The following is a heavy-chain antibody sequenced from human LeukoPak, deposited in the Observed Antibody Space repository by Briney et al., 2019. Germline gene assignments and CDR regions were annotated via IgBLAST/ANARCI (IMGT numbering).Heavy chain of an antibody. J-gene: IGHJ4*02. CDR1: GGSISSGGYY. D-gene: IGHD3-22*01. CDR3: ARGYYDSGGTLDY. V-gene: IGHV4-31*03. Sequence: PSQTLSLTCTVSGGSISSGGYYWSWIRQHPGKGLEWIGYIYYGGSTYYNPSLKSRVTISVDTSKNQFSLKLSSVTAADTAVYYCARGYYDSGGTLDYWGQGTLVTVYS. CDR2: IYYGGST.